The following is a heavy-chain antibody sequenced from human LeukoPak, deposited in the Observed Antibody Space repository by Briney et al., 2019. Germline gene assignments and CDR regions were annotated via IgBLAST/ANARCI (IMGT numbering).Heavy chain of an antibody. Sequence: GGSLRLSCSASGFTFSSYAMHWVRQAPGKGLEWVGRTRNKANSYTTEYAASVKGRFTISRDDSKNSLYLQMNSLKTEDTAVYYCATTLGYCSGGSCLVDLDYWGQGTLVTVSS. D-gene: IGHD2-15*01. V-gene: IGHV3-72*01. J-gene: IGHJ4*02. CDR2: TRNKANSYTT. CDR3: ATTLGYCSGGSCLVDLDY. CDR1: GFTFSSYA.